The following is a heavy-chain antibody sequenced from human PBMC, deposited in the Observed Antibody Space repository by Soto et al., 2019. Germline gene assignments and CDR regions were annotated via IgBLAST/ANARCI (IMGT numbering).Heavy chain of an antibody. CDR2: ISSSGSST. D-gene: IGHD2-15*01. CDR1: GFTFGDYY. J-gene: IGHJ4*02. Sequence: QVQLVESGGGLVKPGGSLRLSCAASGFTFGDYYMSWIRQAPGKGLEWVSYISSSGSSTYYVDSVRGRFTISRDNAKNSLYLKMDSLGAEDTAVYYCAGAVAAGGAAWYWVQGTLVTVSS. CDR3: AGAVAAGGAAWY. V-gene: IGHV3-11*01.